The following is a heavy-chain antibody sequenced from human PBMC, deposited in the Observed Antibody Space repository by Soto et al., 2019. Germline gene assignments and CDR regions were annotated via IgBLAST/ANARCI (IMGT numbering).Heavy chain of an antibody. Sequence: SETLSLTCAVYGGYFSGYYWSWIRQPPGKGLEWIGEINHSGSTNYNPSLKSRVTMTTDTSTSTAYMELRSLRSDDTAVYYCARVGMVRGVRYYYYMDVWGKGTTVTVSS. CDR2: INHSGST. J-gene: IGHJ6*03. CDR3: ARVGMVRGVRYYYYMDV. CDR1: GGYFSGYY. D-gene: IGHD3-10*01. V-gene: IGHV4-34*10.